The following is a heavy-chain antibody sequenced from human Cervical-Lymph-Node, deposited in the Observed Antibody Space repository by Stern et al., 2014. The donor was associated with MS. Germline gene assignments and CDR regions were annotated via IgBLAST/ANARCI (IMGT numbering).Heavy chain of an antibody. Sequence: VQLVESGAEVRKPGSSVKVSCKASGGTFSNSGISWVRQAPGQGLEWMGGIIPLFDTTSYAQKFQGRVTITADKSTGTAFLELRSLTSDDTAVYYCARDLGVGPTAYWGQGTLVTVSS. CDR2: IIPLFDTT. CDR1: GGTFSNSG. J-gene: IGHJ4*02. D-gene: IGHD1-26*01. V-gene: IGHV1-69*06. CDR3: ARDLGVGPTAY.